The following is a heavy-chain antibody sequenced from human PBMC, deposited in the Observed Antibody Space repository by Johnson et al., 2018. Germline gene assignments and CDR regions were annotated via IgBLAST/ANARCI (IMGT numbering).Heavy chain of an antibody. CDR1: GFTFSSYS. V-gene: IGHV3-21*01. J-gene: IGHJ3*02. Sequence: VQLVQSGGGLVTPGGSLRLSCAASGFTFSSYSMNWVRQAPGKGLEWVSSISSSSSYIYYADSVKGRFTISRDNAKNSLYLQMNSLRAEDTAVYYCAGGVVAATDAEASHDAFDIWGQGTMVTVSS. CDR2: ISSSSSYI. D-gene: IGHD2-15*01. CDR3: AGGVVAATDAEASHDAFDI.